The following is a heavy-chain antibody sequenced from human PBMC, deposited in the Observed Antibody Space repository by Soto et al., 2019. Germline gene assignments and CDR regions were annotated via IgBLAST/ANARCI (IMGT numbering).Heavy chain of an antibody. CDR1: GEALGSGQSY. D-gene: IGHD3-3*01. CDR2: TFVTWDT. J-gene: IGHJ6*02. CDR3: ARGRDDSAGGSFGRRMDV. Sequence: QVQLQESGPGLVKSSETLSLICFVSGEALGSGQSYWNWIRQAPGKGLEWIGQTFVTWDTKYSASIKGRVTMSVDTTKSQISLTLTYVTAADSATYFCARGRDDSAGGSFGRRMDVWGQGTTVTVSS. V-gene: IGHV4-61*01.